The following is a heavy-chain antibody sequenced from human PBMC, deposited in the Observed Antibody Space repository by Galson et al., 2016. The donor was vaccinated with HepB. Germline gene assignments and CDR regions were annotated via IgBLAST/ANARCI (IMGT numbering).Heavy chain of an antibody. D-gene: IGHD2-21*01. CDR3: ARAIADLKAPYNYYYMYV. Sequence: SVKVSCKASGYTFTDFYMHWVRQAPGQGLEWMGWINPNSGRTNYAQKFPGRVSMTRDTSISTAYMELSRLTFDDTAVYYCARAIADLKAPYNYYYMYVWGKGTTVAVSS. V-gene: IGHV1-2*02. J-gene: IGHJ6*03. CDR1: GYTFTDFY. CDR2: INPNSGRT.